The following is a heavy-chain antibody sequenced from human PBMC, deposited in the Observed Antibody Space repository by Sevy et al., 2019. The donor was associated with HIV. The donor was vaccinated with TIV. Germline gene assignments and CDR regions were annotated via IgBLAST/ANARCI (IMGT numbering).Heavy chain of an antibody. J-gene: IGHJ3*02. Sequence: SETLSLTCTVSGGSINSDHWNWIRQPPGKGLEWIGYVYYTGGTNYNPSLKNRVTISVDRTKNQFSLKLTFVTAADTAVYYCARRNDFDIWGQETMVTVSS. V-gene: IGHV4-59*08. CDR1: GGSINSDH. CDR2: VYYTGGT. CDR3: ARRNDFDI.